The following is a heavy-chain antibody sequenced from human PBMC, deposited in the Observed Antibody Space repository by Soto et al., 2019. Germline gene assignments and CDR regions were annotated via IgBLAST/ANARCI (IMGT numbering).Heavy chain of an antibody. D-gene: IGHD2-15*01. CDR1: GFTFSSYS. J-gene: IGHJ6*03. CDR3: ARVGGYYYYYMDV. V-gene: IGHV3-21*01. CDR2: ISSSSSYI. Sequence: EVQLVESGGGLVKPGGSLRLSCAASGFTFSSYSMNWVRQAPGKGLEWVSSISSSSSYIYYADSVKGRFTTSRDNAKNSLYLQMNSLRAEDTAVYYCARVGGYYYYYMDVWGKGTTVTVSS.